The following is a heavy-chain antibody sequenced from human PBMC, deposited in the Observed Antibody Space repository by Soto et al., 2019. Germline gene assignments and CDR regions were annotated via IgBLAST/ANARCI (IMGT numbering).Heavy chain of an antibody. D-gene: IGHD1-26*01. CDR2: FDPEDGET. CDR1: GYTLTEVS. CDR3: PTPSVGSLNFDY. J-gene: IGHJ4*02. V-gene: IGHV1-24*01. Sequence: ASVKVSCKVSGYTLTEVSMQWVRQAPGKGLEWMGGFDPEDGETIYAQKFQGRVTMTEDTSTDTAYMELSSLRSEDTAVYYCPTPSVGSLNFDYWGQGPLVTVSS.